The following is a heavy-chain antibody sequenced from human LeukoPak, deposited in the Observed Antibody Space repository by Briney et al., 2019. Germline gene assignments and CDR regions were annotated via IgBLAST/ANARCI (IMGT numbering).Heavy chain of an antibody. Sequence: SQTLSLTCAISGDSVSSNSAAWNWIRQSPSRGLEWLGRTYYTSKWYNDYAVAVKSRITINPDTSKNQFSLQLNSVTPEDTAVYYCARDLAVATIRYYYYYYMDVWGKGTTVAVSS. CDR1: GDSVSSNSAA. CDR2: TYYTSKWYN. D-gene: IGHD5-12*01. J-gene: IGHJ6*03. V-gene: IGHV6-1*01. CDR3: ARDLAVATIRYYYYYYMDV.